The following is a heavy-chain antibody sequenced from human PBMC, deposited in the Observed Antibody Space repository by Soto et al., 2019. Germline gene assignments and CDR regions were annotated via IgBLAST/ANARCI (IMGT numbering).Heavy chain of an antibody. CDR3: ARVTIIVAPYFDY. CDR2: INPSTGVT. V-gene: IGHV1-2*02. J-gene: IGHJ4*02. D-gene: IGHD2-21*01. Sequence: RASVKVSCKASGYIFTNYDIHWVRQAPGQRPEWMGWINPSTGVTDYAEKFQDRLTMLRDTSSNTVYMDLRRLRSDDTAVYFCARVTIIVAPYFDYWGRGTLVTVSS. CDR1: GYIFTNYD.